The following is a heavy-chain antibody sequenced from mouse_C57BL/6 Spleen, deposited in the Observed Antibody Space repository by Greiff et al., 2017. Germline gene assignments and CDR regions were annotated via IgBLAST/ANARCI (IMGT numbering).Heavy chain of an antibody. D-gene: IGHD4-1*01. V-gene: IGHV3-6*01. J-gene: IGHJ3*01. Sequence: EVQLVESGPGLVKPSQSLSLTCSVTGYSITSGYYWNWIRQFPGNKLEWMGYISYDGSNNYNPSLKNRISITRDTSKNQFFLKLNSVTTEDTATYYCARELGRFFAYWGQGTLVTVSA. CDR2: ISYDGSN. CDR3: ARELGRFFAY. CDR1: GYSITSGYY.